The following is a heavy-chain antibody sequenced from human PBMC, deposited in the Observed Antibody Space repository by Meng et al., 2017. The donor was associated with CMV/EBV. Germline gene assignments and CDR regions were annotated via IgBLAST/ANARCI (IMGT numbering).Heavy chain of an antibody. D-gene: IGHD3-3*01. V-gene: IGHV1-69*02. CDR2: IIPILGIA. CDR3: ASGGDITFGVVIMSHYYYHGMDV. CDR1: GGTFSSYT. J-gene: IGHJ6*02. Sequence: SVKVSCKASGGTFSSYTISWVRQAPGQGLEWMGRIIPILGIANYAQKFQGRVTITADKSTSTAYMELSSLRSEDTAVYYCASGGDITFGVVIMSHYYYHGMDVWGQGTTVTVSS.